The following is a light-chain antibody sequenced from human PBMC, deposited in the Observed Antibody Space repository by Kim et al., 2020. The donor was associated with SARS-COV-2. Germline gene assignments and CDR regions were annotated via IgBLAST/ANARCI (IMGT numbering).Light chain of an antibody. CDR1: NIGSKS. CDR2: YDS. Sequence: SYELTQPPSVSVAPGKTARITCGGNNIGSKSVHWYQQKPGQAPVLVIYYDSDRPSGIPERFSGSNSGNTATLTISRVEAGDEADYYCQVWDSSSDHGVFGGGTQLT. J-gene: IGLJ3*02. CDR3: QVWDSSSDHGV. V-gene: IGLV3-21*04.